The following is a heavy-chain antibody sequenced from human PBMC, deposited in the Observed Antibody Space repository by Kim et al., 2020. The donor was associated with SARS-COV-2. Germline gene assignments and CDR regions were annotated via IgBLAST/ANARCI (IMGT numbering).Heavy chain of an antibody. V-gene: IGHV3-66*01. Sequence: TYYADSVKGRFTISRDNSKNTLYLQMNSLRAEDTAVFYCASLYGTYYFDYWGQGTLVTVSS. CDR2: T. J-gene: IGHJ4*02. D-gene: IGHD1-1*01. CDR3: ASLYGTYYFDY.